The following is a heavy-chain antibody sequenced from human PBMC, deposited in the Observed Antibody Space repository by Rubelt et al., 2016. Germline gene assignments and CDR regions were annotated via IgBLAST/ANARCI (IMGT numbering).Heavy chain of an antibody. CDR1: GFTFSSYG. J-gene: IGHJ4*02. Sequence: RLSCAASGFTFSSYGMHWVRQAPGKGLEWVAVIWYDGSNKYYADSVKGRFTISRDNSKNTLYLQMNSLRAEDTAVYYCARGLGWPPNSNYFFDYWGQGTLVTVSS. CDR3: ARGLGWPPNSNYFFDY. CDR2: IWYDGSNK. V-gene: IGHV3-33*01. D-gene: IGHD2/OR15-2a*01.